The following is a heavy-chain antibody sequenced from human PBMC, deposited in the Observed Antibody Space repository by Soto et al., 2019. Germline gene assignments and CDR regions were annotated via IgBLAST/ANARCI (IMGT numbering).Heavy chain of an antibody. V-gene: IGHV3-7*03. Sequence: GGSLRLSCAASGFTFSSYWMSWVRQAPGKGLEWVANIKQDGSEKYYVDSVKGRFTISRDNAKNSLYLQMNSLRAEDTAVYYCARDMEGVLRFLEWFNPPEEHPSSTGGQGTLVTVSS. CDR1: GFTFSSYW. D-gene: IGHD3-3*01. CDR3: ARDMEGVLRFLEWFNPPEEHPSST. J-gene: IGHJ1*01. CDR2: IKQDGSEK.